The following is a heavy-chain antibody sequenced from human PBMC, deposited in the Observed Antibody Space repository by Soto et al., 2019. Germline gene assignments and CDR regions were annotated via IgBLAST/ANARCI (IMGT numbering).Heavy chain of an antibody. D-gene: IGHD4-17*01. J-gene: IGHJ4*02. V-gene: IGHV4-39*01. CDR3: ASDTPFYGGNPEYFDY. Sequence: SETLSLTCTVSGGSISSSSYYWGWIRQPPGKGLEWIGSIYYSGRTYYNPSLKSRITISVDTSKNQFSLKLSSVTAADTAVYYCASDTPFYGGNPEYFDYWGQGTLVTVSS. CDR2: IYYSGRT. CDR1: GGSISSSSYY.